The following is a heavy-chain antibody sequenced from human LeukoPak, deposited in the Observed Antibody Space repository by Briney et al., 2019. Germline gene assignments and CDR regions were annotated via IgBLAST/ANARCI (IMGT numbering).Heavy chain of an antibody. J-gene: IGHJ4*02. CDR2: IIPIFGTA. CDR3: ARDPGCGGDCYSAGYFDY. D-gene: IGHD2-21*02. CDR1: GGTFSSYA. Sequence: ASVKVSCKASGGTFSSYAISWVRQAPGQGLEWMGGIIPIFGTANYAQKFQGRVTITADESTSTAYMELSSLRSEDTAVYYCARDPGCGGDCYSAGYFDYWGQGTLVTVSS. V-gene: IGHV1-69*13.